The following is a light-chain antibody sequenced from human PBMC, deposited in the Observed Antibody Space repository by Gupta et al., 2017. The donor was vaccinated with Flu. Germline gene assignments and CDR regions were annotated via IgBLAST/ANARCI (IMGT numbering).Light chain of an antibody. CDR1: RSDVGRSNS. CDR2: DVT. V-gene: IGLV2-14*03. Sequence: QSALTQPASVSGSPGQSITISCTGTRSDVGRSNSVSWYQQHPGKAPKLLIYDVTNRPSGVSSRFSGSKSGNTASLTISGLEAEDESDYFCSSYTSTNTFYVFGTGTKVTVL. J-gene: IGLJ1*01. CDR3: SSYTSTNTFYV.